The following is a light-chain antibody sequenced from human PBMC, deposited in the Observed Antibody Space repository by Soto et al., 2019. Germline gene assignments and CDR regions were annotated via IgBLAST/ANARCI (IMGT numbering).Light chain of an antibody. CDR2: DAS. Sequence: DILMTPSPSTLSASVVDRVTITCRASQSISSWLAWYQQTPGKAPKLLIYDASSLESGVPSRFSGSGSGTEFTLTISSLQPDDFATYYCQQYNSYSTFGQGTKVDIK. V-gene: IGKV1-5*01. J-gene: IGKJ1*01. CDR1: QSISSW. CDR3: QQYNSYST.